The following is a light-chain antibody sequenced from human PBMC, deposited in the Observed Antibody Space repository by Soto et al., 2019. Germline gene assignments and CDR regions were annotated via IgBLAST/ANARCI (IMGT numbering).Light chain of an antibody. V-gene: IGKV3-20*01. CDR3: QQYGSSPLT. CDR1: QSVSSSY. J-gene: IGKJ4*01. CDR2: GAS. Sequence: EIVLQQSPGTLSLSLVEIAPLSCRASQSVSSSYLAWYQQKPGQAPRLLIYGASSRATGIPDRFSGSGSGTDFTLTISRLEPEDFAVYYCQQYGSSPLTFGGGTKVDIK.